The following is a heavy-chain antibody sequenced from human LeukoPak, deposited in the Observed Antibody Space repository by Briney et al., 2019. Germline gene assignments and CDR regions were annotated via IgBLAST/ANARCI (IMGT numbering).Heavy chain of an antibody. CDR1: GFTFVSYW. D-gene: IGHD1-26*01. V-gene: IGHV3-74*01. CDR2: INGYGSST. CDR3: ARDSEGSYMDV. J-gene: IGHJ6*03. Sequence: PGGSLRLSCAASGFTFVSYWMHWVRQAPGKGLVWVSRINGYGSSTDFADSVKGRFTISRDNAKNSLYLQMNSLRAEDTAVYYCARDSEGSYMDVWGKGTTVTVSS.